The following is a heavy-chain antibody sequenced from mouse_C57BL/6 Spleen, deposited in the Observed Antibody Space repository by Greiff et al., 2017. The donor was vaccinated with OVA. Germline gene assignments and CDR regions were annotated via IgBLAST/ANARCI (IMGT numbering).Heavy chain of an antibody. V-gene: IGHV1-55*01. D-gene: IGHD1-1*01. CDR3: AREFITTVVATRL. CDR2: IYPGSGST. Sequence: QVQLQQSGAELVKPGASVKMSCKASGYTFTSYWITWVKQRPGQGLEWIGDIYPGSGSTNYNEKFKSKATLTVDTSSSTAYMQLSSLTSEDSAVYCCAREFITTVVATRLWGQGTTLTVSS. J-gene: IGHJ2*01. CDR1: GYTFTSYW.